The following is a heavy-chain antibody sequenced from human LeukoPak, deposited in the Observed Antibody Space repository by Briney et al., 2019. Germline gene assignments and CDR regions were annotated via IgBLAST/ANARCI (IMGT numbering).Heavy chain of an antibody. CDR1: GGSISSYY. CDR2: ISTSGST. V-gene: IGHV4-4*07. J-gene: IGHJ3*02. D-gene: IGHD3-10*01. CDR3: ARDFNGSGSYYGDDAFDI. Sequence: SETLSLTCTVSGGSISSYYWSWIRQPAGKGLEWIGRISTSGSTNYNPSLKSRVTISIDTSKNQFSLNLSSVTAADTAVYYCARDFNGSGSYYGDDAFDIWGQGTMVTVSS.